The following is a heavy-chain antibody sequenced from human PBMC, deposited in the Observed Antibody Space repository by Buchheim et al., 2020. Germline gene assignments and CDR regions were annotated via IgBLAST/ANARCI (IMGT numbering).Heavy chain of an antibody. CDR3: ARDPFTGTTSDYYYYGMDV. J-gene: IGHJ6*02. V-gene: IGHV1-2*04. CDR2: INPNSGGT. CDR1: GYTFTGYY. Sequence: QVQLVQSGAEVKKPGASVKVSCKASGYTFTGYYMHWARQAPGQGLEWMGWINPNSGGTNYAQKFQGWVTMTRDTSISTAYMELSRLRSDDTAVYYCARDPFTGTTSDYYYYGMDVWGQGTT. D-gene: IGHD1-7*01.